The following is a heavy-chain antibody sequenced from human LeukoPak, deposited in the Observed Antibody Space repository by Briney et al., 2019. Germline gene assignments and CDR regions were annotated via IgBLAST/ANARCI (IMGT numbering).Heavy chain of an antibody. Sequence: GGSLRLSCAASGFTFSSSAMSWARQAPGKGLYWVSAISGSGTGTYYADSVKGRFTISRDNSKNTLYLQMNSLRAEDTAVYYCAKEGGTGTRFDYWGQGTLVTVSS. D-gene: IGHD1-7*01. CDR3: AKEGGTGTRFDY. CDR2: ISGSGTGT. V-gene: IGHV3-23*01. J-gene: IGHJ4*02. CDR1: GFTFSSSA.